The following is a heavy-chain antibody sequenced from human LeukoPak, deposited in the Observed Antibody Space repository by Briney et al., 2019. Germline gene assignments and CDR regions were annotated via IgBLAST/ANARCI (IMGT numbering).Heavy chain of an antibody. Sequence: SGTLSLTCAVSGGSVSRSNWWSWVRQPPGKGLEWIGAIYHSGTTTYNPSLKSRVTISVDKSKNQFSLKLSSVTAADTAVYYCARRGDGYGHFDFWGQGTLVTVSS. CDR1: GGSVSRSNW. J-gene: IGHJ4*02. D-gene: IGHD5-24*01. CDR2: IYHSGTT. V-gene: IGHV4-4*02. CDR3: ARRGDGYGHFDF.